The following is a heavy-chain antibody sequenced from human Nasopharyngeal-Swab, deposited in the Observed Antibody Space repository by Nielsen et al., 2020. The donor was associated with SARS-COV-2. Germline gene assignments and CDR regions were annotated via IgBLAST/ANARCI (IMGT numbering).Heavy chain of an antibody. CDR2: IWYDGSNK. Sequence: SCAAPGFIFSNYGMHWVRPAPGKGLEWVALIWYDGSNKYYADSVKGRFTISRDNSKNTLYLQMNSLRAEDTAVYYCARGGWLQIITYFDLWGRGTLVTVSS. CDR1: GFIFSNYG. V-gene: IGHV3-33*01. CDR3: ARGGWLQIITYFDL. D-gene: IGHD5-24*01. J-gene: IGHJ2*01.